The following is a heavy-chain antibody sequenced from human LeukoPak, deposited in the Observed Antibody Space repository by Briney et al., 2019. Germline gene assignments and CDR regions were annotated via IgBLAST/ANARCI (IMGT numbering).Heavy chain of an antibody. CDR2: LYSDGNT. CDR1: AFTVITND. CDR3: ARGVQPLAANTMAY. D-gene: IGHD3-16*01. J-gene: IGHJ1*01. Sequence: PGGSLRLSCAASAFTVITNDMTWVRQAPGKGLEWVSVLYSDGNTKYADSVQGRFTISRDNSKNTLYLEMNSLSPDDTAVYYCARGVQPLAANTMAYSGQGTLVTVSS. V-gene: IGHV3-53*01.